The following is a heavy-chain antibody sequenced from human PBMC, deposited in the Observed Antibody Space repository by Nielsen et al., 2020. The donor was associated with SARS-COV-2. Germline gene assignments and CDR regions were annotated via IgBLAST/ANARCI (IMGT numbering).Heavy chain of an antibody. D-gene: IGHD1-26*01. J-gene: IGHJ6*02. CDR1: GFTFDDYA. V-gene: IGHV3-9*01. Sequence: GGSLRLSCAASGFTFDDYAMHWVRQGPGKGLEWVSGVSWSSNYIGYADSVKGRFTISRDNAKNSLYLQMNSLRPEDTALYYCAKGEGVATTKRLGNYYYYGMDVWGQGTTVTVSS. CDR2: VSWSSNYI. CDR3: AKGEGVATTKRLGNYYYYGMDV.